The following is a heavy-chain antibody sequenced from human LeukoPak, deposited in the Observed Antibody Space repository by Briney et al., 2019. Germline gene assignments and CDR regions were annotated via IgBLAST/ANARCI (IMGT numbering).Heavy chain of an antibody. D-gene: IGHD1-26*01. CDR1: GFTFSTYA. CDR2: ISSNGDTT. Sequence: GGSLRLSCAASGFTFSTYAMHWVRQAPGKGLEYVSGISSNGDTTSYANSVKGRFTISRDNPKNTLDLQMGSLRAEDMAVYYCASRTSGSFFDYWGQGTLVTVSS. V-gene: IGHV3-64*01. J-gene: IGHJ4*02. CDR3: ASRTSGSFFDY.